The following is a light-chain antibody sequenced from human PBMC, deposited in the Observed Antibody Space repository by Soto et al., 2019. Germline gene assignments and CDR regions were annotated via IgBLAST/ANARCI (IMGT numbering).Light chain of an antibody. J-gene: IGKJ2*01. CDR1: QSVXSY. V-gene: IGKV3-11*01. Sequence: EIVLTQSPATLSXSRGERATLSCRASQSVXSYLAWYQQKPGQAPRLLIYDASNRATGIPARFSGSGSGTDFTLTISSLEPEDFAVYYCQQRSNWPPYTFGHGTKLEIK. CDR2: DAS. CDR3: QQRSNWPPYT.